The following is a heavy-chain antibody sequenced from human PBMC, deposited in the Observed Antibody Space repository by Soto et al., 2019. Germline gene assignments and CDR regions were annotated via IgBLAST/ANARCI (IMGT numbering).Heavy chain of an antibody. CDR3: AKDGRGSGSHYNSFGY. CDR2: VYSTGTT. J-gene: IGHJ4*02. V-gene: IGHV3-53*01. D-gene: IGHD3-10*01. CDR1: GFTVGNNY. Sequence: EVQLVESGGGLIQPGGSLKLSCAASGFTVGNNYMSWVRQAPGKGLEWVSLVYSTGTTKYADSVKGRFTVSRDNAKNTVYLQMNSLRAEDTPVYYCAKDGRGSGSHYNSFGYWGQGTLVTVSS.